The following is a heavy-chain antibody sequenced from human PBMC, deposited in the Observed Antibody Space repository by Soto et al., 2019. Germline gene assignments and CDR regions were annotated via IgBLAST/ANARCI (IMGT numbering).Heavy chain of an antibody. CDR1: SYSFTSYK. J-gene: IGHJ4*02. D-gene: IGHD6-13*01. CDR2: IYPGDSDT. V-gene: IGHV5-51*01. Sequence: GEALKISSKESSYSFTSYKNGWVRQMPGKGLEWMGIIYPGDSDTRYSPSFQGQVTISADKSISTAYLQWSSLKASDTAMYYCARLARTYSSSWYEVGFDCWGQGTLVTVSS. CDR3: ARLARTYSSSWYEVGFDC.